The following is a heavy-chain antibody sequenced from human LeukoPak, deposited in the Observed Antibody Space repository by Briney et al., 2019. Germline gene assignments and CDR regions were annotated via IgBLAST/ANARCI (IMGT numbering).Heavy chain of an antibody. D-gene: IGHD3-22*01. CDR3: ARDGSYYYDSSGYSVIDY. Sequence: PGGSLRLSCAASGFTFSSYAMSWVRQAPGKGLEWVSAISGSGGSTYYADSVKGRFTISRDNAKNSLYLQMNSLRDEDTAVYYCARDGSYYYDSSGYSVIDYWGQGTLVTVSS. V-gene: IGHV3-23*01. CDR2: ISGSGGST. J-gene: IGHJ4*02. CDR1: GFTFSSYA.